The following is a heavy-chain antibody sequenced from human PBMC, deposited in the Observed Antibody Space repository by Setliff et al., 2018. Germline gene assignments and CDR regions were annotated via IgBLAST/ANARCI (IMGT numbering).Heavy chain of an antibody. D-gene: IGHD3-9*01. Sequence: KASETLSLTCRVSGGSVSTFYRTWIRQPPGKGLEWIGYIFTSGSTQYNPSLKSRATISRDTSSNQFSLKLFSVTAADTAVYYCAHSTTFDLHHDYWGQGALVTVSS. CDR2: IFTSGST. J-gene: IGHJ4*02. CDR3: AHSTTFDLHHDY. V-gene: IGHV4-4*09. CDR1: GGSVSTFY.